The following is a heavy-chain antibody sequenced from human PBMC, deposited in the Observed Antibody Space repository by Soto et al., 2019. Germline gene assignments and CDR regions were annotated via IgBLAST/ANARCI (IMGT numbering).Heavy chain of an antibody. CDR2: TYYRSKWYN. CDR3: ARDQGSSWGYYYGMDV. V-gene: IGHV6-1*01. Sequence: PSQTLSLTCAISGDSVSSNSAAWNWIRQSPSRGLEWLGRTYYRSKWYNDYAVSVKSRITIDPDTSKNQFSLQLNSVTPEDTAVYYCARDQGSSWGYYYGMDVWGQGTTVTVSS. J-gene: IGHJ6*02. D-gene: IGHD6-13*01. CDR1: GDSVSSNSAA.